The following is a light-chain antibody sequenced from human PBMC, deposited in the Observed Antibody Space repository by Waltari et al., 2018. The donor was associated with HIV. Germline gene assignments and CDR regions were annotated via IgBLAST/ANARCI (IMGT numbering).Light chain of an antibody. CDR2: LAS. J-gene: IGKJ2*01. CDR1: ESLLHGNNKRNY. V-gene: IGKV2-28*01. CDR3: LQGLRAPFA. Sequence: DILISQSQPSLSVTPGESASISCSSTESLLHGNNKRNYIDWYFQKPGQTPRLLIYLASSRASGVPDRFECIGSGTNFTLRITKVAPEDVGTYYCLQGLRAPFAFGQGT.